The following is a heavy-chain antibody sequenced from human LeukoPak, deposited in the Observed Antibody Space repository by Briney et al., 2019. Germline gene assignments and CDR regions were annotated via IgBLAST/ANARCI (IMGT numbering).Heavy chain of an antibody. J-gene: IGHJ4*02. D-gene: IGHD6-6*01. CDR3: ARSIYGVGTFDY. CDR1: VGSISSRNW. CDR2: IYHSGST. Sequence: SGTLSLTCAVSVGSISSRNWWSWVRQPPGKGLEWIGEIYHSGSTNYNPSLKTRVTISVDTSKNQFSLKLSSVTAADTAVYYCARSIYGVGTFDYWGQGTLVTVFS. V-gene: IGHV4-4*02.